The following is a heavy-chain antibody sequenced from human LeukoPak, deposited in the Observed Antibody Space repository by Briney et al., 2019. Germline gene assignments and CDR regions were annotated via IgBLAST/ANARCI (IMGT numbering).Heavy chain of an antibody. Sequence: PSETLSLTCAVYGGSFSGYYWSWIRQPPGKGLEWIGEINHSGSTNYNPSLKSRVTISVDTSKNQFSLKLSSVTAEDTAVYYCARDVFGRWQWLVPCNWFDPWGQGTLVTVSS. V-gene: IGHV4-34*01. J-gene: IGHJ5*02. CDR1: GGSFSGYY. CDR2: INHSGST. D-gene: IGHD6-19*01. CDR3: ARDVFGRWQWLVPCNWFDP.